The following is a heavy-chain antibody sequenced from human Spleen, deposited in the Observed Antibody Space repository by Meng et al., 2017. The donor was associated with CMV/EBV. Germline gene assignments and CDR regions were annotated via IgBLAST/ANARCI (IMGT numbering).Heavy chain of an antibody. CDR2: IHPHRGDT. D-gene: IGHD7-27*01. J-gene: IGHJ4*02. CDR3: ARDNNWGPDY. V-gene: IGHV1-2*02. CDR1: GYTFTAHY. Sequence: ASVKVSCKASGYTFTAHYFHWVRQAPGQGLEWMGWIHPHRGDTNYAQQFQGRVTLTSDTSINTGYMELTSLTSDDTAVYYCARDNNWGPDYWGQGTLVTVSS.